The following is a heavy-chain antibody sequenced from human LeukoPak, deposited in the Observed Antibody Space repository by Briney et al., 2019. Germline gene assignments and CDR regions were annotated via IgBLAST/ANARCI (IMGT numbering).Heavy chain of an antibody. V-gene: IGHV4-39*07. CDR3: ARMERRWALYDSSGYYYSDAFDI. J-gene: IGHJ3*02. CDR2: IYYSGST. D-gene: IGHD3-22*01. Sequence: SETLSLTCTVSGGSISSSSYYWGWIRQPPGKGLEWIGSIYYSGSTYYNPSLKSRVTISVDTSKNQFSLKLSSVTAADTAVYYCARMERRWALYDSSGYYYSDAFDIWGQGTMVTVSS. CDR1: GGSISSSSYY.